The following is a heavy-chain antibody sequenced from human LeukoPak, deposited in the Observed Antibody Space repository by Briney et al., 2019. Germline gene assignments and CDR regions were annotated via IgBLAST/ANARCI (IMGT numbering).Heavy chain of an antibody. CDR3: ARGEAYQLLYYYYYMDV. CDR1: GGTFSSYA. J-gene: IGHJ6*03. V-gene: IGHV1-69*05. D-gene: IGHD2-2*01. CDR2: IILIFGTA. Sequence: SVKVSCKASGGTFSSYAISWVRQAPGQGLEWMGGIILIFGTANYAQKFQGRVTITTDESTSTAYMELSSLRSEDTAVYYCARGEAYQLLYYYYYMDVWGKGTTVTVSS.